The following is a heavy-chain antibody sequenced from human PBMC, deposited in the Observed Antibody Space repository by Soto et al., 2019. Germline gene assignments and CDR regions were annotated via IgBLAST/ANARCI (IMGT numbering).Heavy chain of an antibody. CDR2: TNPSGGST. D-gene: IGHD3-10*01. CDR3: ARDRGLRSDAFDI. Sequence: ASVEVSCKASGYTFTSYYMHWVRQTPGQGLEWMGITNPSGGSTSYAQKFQGRVTMTRDTSMSTVYMELSSLRSEATAVYYGARDRGLRSDAFDIWGQGTMVTVSS. CDR1: GYTFTSYY. J-gene: IGHJ3*02. V-gene: IGHV1-46*01.